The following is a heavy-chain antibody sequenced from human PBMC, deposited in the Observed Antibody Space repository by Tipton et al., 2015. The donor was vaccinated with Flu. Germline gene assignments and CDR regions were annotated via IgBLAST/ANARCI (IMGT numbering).Heavy chain of an antibody. CDR2: IYHSGST. CDR3: ARAGRVITMVRGVIIGEFDY. D-gene: IGHD3-10*01. J-gene: IGHJ4*02. V-gene: IGHV4-38-2*01. CDR1: GYSISSGYY. Sequence: GLVKPSETLSLTCAVSGYSISSGYYWGWIRQPPGKGLEWIGSIYHSGSTYYNPSLKSRVTISVDTSKNQFSLKLSSVTAADTAVYYCARAGRVITMVRGVIIGEFDYWGQGTLVTVSS.